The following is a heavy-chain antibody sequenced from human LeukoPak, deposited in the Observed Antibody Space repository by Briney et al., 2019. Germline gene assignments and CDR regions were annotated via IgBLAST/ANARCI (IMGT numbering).Heavy chain of an antibody. J-gene: IGHJ4*02. Sequence: ASVKVSCKASGYTFTSYGISWVRQAPGQGLEWMGWISAYNGNTNYAQKPQGRVTMTTDTSTSTAYMELRSLRSDDTAVYYCARAEEGSGWYCGDYWGQGTLVTVSS. CDR1: GYTFTSYG. CDR2: ISAYNGNT. V-gene: IGHV1-18*01. CDR3: ARAEEGSGWYCGDY. D-gene: IGHD6-19*01.